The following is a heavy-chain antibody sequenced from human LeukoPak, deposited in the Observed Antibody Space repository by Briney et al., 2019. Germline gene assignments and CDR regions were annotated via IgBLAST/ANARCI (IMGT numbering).Heavy chain of an antibody. J-gene: IGHJ5*02. CDR3: ARGHYDSWSGALNWFDP. D-gene: IGHD3-3*01. Sequence: PGGSLRLSCAASGFTFSSYGMHWVRQAPGKGLEWVAVIWYDGSNKAYADSVKGRFTSSRDNSKNTLYLQMNSPRAEDTAVYYCARGHYDSWSGALNWFDPWGRGTLVTVSS. V-gene: IGHV3-33*01. CDR2: IWYDGSNK. CDR1: GFTFSSYG.